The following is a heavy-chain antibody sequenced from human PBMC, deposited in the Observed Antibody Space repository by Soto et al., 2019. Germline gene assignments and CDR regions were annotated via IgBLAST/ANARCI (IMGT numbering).Heavy chain of an antibody. CDR3: ARDEYDILTGYMDY. V-gene: IGHV3-7*01. CDR1: GFTFSSYW. CDR2: IKQDGSEK. Sequence: PGGSLRLSCAASGFTFSSYWMSWVRQAPGKGLEWVANIKQDGSEKYYVDSVKGRFTISRDNAKNSLYLQMNSLRAEDTAVYYCARDEYDILTGYMDYWGQGTLVTAPQ. J-gene: IGHJ4*02. D-gene: IGHD3-9*01.